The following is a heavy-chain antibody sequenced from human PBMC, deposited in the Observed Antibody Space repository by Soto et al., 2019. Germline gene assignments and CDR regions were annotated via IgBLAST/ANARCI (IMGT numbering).Heavy chain of an antibody. CDR1: GAFISNHN. CDR2: FYDSEST. CDR3: ARDYPLILTGYKDYYYYGMDG. V-gene: IGHV4-59*11. D-gene: IGHD3-9*01. J-gene: IGHJ6*02. Sequence: SETLSLTCTVSGAFISNHNWTWIRQPPGKGLEWIGHFYDSESTNYNPSLKSRVTISVDTSKNQFSLKLSSVTAADTAVYYCARDYPLILTGYKDYYYYGMDGWGQGTTVTVSS.